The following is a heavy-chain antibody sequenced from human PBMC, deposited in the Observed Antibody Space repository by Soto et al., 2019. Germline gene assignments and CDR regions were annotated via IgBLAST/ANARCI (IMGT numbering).Heavy chain of an antibody. CDR1: GGNFRSQS. D-gene: IGHD6-13*01. CDR3: ARDRDVAAPGTVGTNYYYGMAV. J-gene: IGHJ6*01. CDR2: IIPVLGVA. V-gene: IGHV1-69*02. Sequence: QVQLVQSGAEVKKPGSSVKVSCKASGGNFRSQSISISWVRQAPGQGLEWMGRIIPVLGVANYAQKFQGRVKIPTNKSTSTVHVERRRLRSEDTATYFCARDRDVAAPGTVGTNYYYGMAVWGQGTTVTVSS.